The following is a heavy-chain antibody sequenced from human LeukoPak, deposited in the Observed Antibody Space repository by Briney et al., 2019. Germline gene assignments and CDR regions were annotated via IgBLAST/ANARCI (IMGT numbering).Heavy chain of an antibody. J-gene: IGHJ3*02. CDR1: GFTFSDSY. Sequence: GGSLRLSCAASGFTFSDSYMSWIRQAPGKGLEWLSYISGASSYTNYADSVKGRFTISRDNAKNSLYLQMNSLRAEDTAVYYCARDRFCSGGTCLDAFDIWGQGTMVTVSS. CDR3: ARDRFCSGGTCLDAFDI. V-gene: IGHV3-11*06. D-gene: IGHD2-15*01. CDR2: ISGASSYT.